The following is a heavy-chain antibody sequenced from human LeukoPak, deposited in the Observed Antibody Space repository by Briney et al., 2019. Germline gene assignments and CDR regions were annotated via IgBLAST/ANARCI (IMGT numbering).Heavy chain of an antibody. CDR3: AKDRCSNGIGCFYYYMDV. J-gene: IGHJ6*03. Sequence: GGSLRLSCAASGFSFSRYGMHWVRQAPGKGLEWVAYIQYDGSNEQYANSVKGRFSISRDSSENTLYLQMNSLRAEDTAVYYCAKDRCSNGIGCFYYYMDVWGKGTTVTISS. D-gene: IGHD2-8*01. V-gene: IGHV3-30*02. CDR2: IQYDGSNE. CDR1: GFSFSRYG.